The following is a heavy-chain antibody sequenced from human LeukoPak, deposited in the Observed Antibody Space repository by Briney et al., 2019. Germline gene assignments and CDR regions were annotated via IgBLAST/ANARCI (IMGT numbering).Heavy chain of an antibody. CDR2: IYTSGNT. J-gene: IGHJ4*02. Sequence: PPETLSLTCTVSGGSISSDYWSSIRQPAGKGLEWSGGIYTSGNTNYNPSIKSRVTMSVDTSKNQFSLTLSSVTAAATAVYYCARARSLPGTTSIFDYWGQGTLVTVSS. CDR3: ARARSLPGTTSIFDY. V-gene: IGHV4-4*07. D-gene: IGHD1-7*01. CDR1: GGSISSDY.